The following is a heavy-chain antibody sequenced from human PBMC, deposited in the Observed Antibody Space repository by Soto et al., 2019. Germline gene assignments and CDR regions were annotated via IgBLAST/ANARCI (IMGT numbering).Heavy chain of an antibody. Sequence: VGSLRLSCAASGFTFSSYAMHWVRQAPGKGLEYVSAISSNGGSTYYANSVKGRFTISRDNSKNTLYLQMGSLRAEDMAVYYCARVASKYSGYDSGAFDIWGQGTMVTVTS. V-gene: IGHV3-64*01. CDR1: GFTFSSYA. J-gene: IGHJ3*02. CDR2: ISSNGGST. CDR3: ARVASKYSGYDSGAFDI. D-gene: IGHD5-12*01.